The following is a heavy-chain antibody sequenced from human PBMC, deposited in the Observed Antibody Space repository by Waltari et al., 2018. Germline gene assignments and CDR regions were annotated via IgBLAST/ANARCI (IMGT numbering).Heavy chain of an antibody. CDR3: ARVQGTLHAY. D-gene: IGHD2-8*01. Sequence: EVQLVESGGGLVHPGGPLRLPCAPSGFPSSTYGLHGVRQAPGKGLVWVSRINTDGSSTSYAASVKGRFTISRDNAKNTLYLQMNSLRAEDTAVYYCARVQGTLHAYWGQGTLVTVSS. CDR2: INTDGSST. CDR1: GFPSSTYG. J-gene: IGHJ4*02. V-gene: IGHV3-74*01.